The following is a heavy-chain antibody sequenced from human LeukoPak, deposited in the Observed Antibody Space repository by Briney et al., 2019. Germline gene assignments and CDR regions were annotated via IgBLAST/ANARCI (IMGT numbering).Heavy chain of an antibody. CDR3: ARRAGAYSHPYDY. CDR1: GFTVSSNS. D-gene: IGHD4/OR15-4a*01. CDR2: IYSDNT. Sequence: PGGSLRLSCTVSGFTVSSNSMSWVGQAPGKGLEWVSFIYSDNTHYSDSVKGRFTISRDNSKNTLYLQMTSLRAEDTAVYYCARRAGAYSHPYDYWGQGTLVTVSS. V-gene: IGHV3-53*01. J-gene: IGHJ4*02.